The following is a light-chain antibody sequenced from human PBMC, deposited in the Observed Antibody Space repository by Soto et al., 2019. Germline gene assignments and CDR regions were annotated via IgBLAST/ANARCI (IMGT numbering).Light chain of an antibody. Sequence: QSALTQPRSVSGSPGQSVTISCTGSSSDVGAFQYVSWYQQHPGKAPKLMIYDVNKRPSGVPDRFSGSKSGDTASLTISGLQAEDEADYYCCSYAGRYTRIFGGGTQLTVL. CDR1: SSDVGAFQY. CDR3: CSYAGRYTRI. CDR2: DVN. J-gene: IGLJ2*01. V-gene: IGLV2-11*01.